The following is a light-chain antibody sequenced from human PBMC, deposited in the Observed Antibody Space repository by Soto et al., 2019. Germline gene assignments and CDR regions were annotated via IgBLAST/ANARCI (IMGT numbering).Light chain of an antibody. J-gene: IGLJ1*01. V-gene: IGLV1-47*02. CDR3: AAWDASLSACV. CDR1: DSNIGSNS. Sequence: QAVVTQPPSASGTAGQVVTISCSGGDSNIGSNSVYWYQHLPRMAPKLLIYYNNQRPSGVPDRFSGSRSGTSASLAIVGLRSEDEAAYYCAAWDASLSACVFGNGTKVTVL. CDR2: YNN.